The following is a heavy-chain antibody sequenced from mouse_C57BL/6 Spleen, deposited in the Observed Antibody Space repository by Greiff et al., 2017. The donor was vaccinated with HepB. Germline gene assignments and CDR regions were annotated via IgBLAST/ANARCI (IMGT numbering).Heavy chain of an antibody. CDR2: IDPENGDT. V-gene: IGHV14-4*01. CDR3: TPDSSVLAWFAY. CDR1: GFNIKDDY. D-gene: IGHD3-2*02. J-gene: IGHJ3*01. Sequence: EVQLQQSGAELVRPGASVKLSCTASGFNIKDDYMHWVKQRPEQGLEWIGWIDPENGDTEYASKFQGKATITADTSSNTAYMQLSSLTSEDTAVYYCTPDSSVLAWFAYWGQGTLVTVSA.